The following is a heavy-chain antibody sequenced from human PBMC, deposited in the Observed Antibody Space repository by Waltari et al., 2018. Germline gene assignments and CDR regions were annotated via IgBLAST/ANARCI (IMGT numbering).Heavy chain of an antibody. CDR1: GFTFSSYW. D-gene: IGHD3-10*01. CDR3: ARDLVIFGDGSGSYYNVLGY. V-gene: IGHV3-7*01. CDR2: IKQDGSEK. J-gene: IGHJ4*02. Sequence: EVQLVESGGGLVQPGGSLRLSCAASGFTFSSYWMSWVRQAPGKGLEWVANIKQDGSEKYYVDSVKGRFTISRDNAKNSLYLQMNSLRAEDTAVYYCARDLVIFGDGSGSYYNVLGYWGQGTLVTVSS.